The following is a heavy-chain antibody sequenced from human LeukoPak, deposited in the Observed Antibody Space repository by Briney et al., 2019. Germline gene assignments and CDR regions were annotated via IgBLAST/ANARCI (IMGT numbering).Heavy chain of an antibody. CDR2: INQDGSEK. CDR3: ARGDNFSRDY. Sequence: GRSMRLSCAASGFTFSTYWMSWVRQAPGKGLEWVANINQDGSEKYYVDSVKGRFTISRDNSKNSLYLQMNSLRAEVTAVYYCARGDNFSRDYWGPASLVTVSS. V-gene: IGHV3-7*04. J-gene: IGHJ4*02. D-gene: IGHD3-9*01. CDR1: GFTFSTYW.